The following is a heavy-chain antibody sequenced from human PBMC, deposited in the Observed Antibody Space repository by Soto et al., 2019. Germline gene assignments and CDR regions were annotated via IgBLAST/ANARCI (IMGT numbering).Heavy chain of an antibody. J-gene: IGHJ4*02. CDR3: ARDATRITMIVVVPPLDY. V-gene: IGHV1-18*04. Sequence: ASVKVSCKASGYTFTSYGISWVRQAPGQGLGWMGWISAYNGNTNYAQKLQGRVTMTTDTSTSTAYMELRSLRSDDTAVYYCARDATRITMIVVVPPLDYWGQGTLVTVSS. CDR1: GYTFTSYG. D-gene: IGHD3-22*01. CDR2: ISAYNGNT.